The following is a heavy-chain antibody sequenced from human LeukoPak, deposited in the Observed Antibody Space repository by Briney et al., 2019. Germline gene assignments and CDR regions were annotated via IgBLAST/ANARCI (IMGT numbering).Heavy chain of an antibody. J-gene: IGHJ4*02. V-gene: IGHV3-15*01. CDR3: TTGRQGVPVGMGFY. CDR2: IKSKTDGGTT. D-gene: IGHD2-2*01. CDR1: GFTFSNPW. Sequence: GGSLRLSCEASGFTFSNPWMSWVRQAPGMGLEWVGRIKSKTDGGTTDYAAPVKDRVTISRDDSKKTQYLQMNSLKTEDTAVYYCTTGRQGVPVGMGFYWGQGTLVTVSS.